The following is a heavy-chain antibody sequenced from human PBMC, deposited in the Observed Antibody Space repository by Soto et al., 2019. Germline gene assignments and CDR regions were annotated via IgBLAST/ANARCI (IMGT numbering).Heavy chain of an antibody. V-gene: IGHV4-59*01. CDR2: ISHTGSA. Sequence: QVQLQESGPGLVKPSETLSLTCTVSGGSINYSYWTWIRQPPGKGLEWIGYISHTGSANYNASLNSLRTISVDTSKKPFSLNLSSVTAADTARYYGARVNYGDYYDGMHVWGQGTTVCVSS. CDR1: GGSINYSY. CDR3: ARVNYGDYYDGMHV. D-gene: IGHD1-7*01. J-gene: IGHJ6*02.